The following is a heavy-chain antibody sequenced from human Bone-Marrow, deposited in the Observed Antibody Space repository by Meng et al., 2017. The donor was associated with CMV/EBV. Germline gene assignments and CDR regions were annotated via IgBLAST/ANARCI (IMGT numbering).Heavy chain of an antibody. CDR3: ARAYCSSTSCYGLWAFDI. V-gene: IGHV3-48*03. D-gene: IGHD2-2*01. CDR1: GFTFSNFE. J-gene: IGHJ3*02. CDR2: ISSSGATI. Sequence: GGSLRLSCAASGFTFSNFEVHWVRQAPGKGLEWISYISSSGATIYYADSVKGRFTISRDNAKNSLYLQMNSLRAEDTAVYYCARAYCSSTSCYGLWAFDIWGQGTMVTVSS.